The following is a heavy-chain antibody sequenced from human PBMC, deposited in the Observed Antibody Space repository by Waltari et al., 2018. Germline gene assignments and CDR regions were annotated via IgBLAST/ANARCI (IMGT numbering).Heavy chain of an antibody. CDR2: ISPTGLTT. J-gene: IGHJ2*01. CDR3: AKEVLSSGHYWYFDL. V-gene: IGHV3-23*01. Sequence: EVQLLDSGGGLVQPGGALTLSCSASGSAFNTSGLRWVRQAPGKGLEWISGISPTGLTTYYRDSVKGRFTISRDTSKNMLYLQMNSLSGEDSALYFCAKEVLSSGHYWYFDLWGRGTLVTVSS. CDR1: GSAFNTSG. D-gene: IGHD2-8*02.